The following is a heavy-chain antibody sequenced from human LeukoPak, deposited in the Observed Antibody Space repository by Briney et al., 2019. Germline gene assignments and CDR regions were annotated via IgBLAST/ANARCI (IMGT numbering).Heavy chain of an antibody. D-gene: IGHD3-16*01. CDR1: GDSVSSNSAA. J-gene: IGHJ5*02. Sequence: SQTLSLTCAISGDSVSSNSAAWNWIRQSPSRGLEWLGRTYYRSKWYNDYAVPVKSRITINPDTSKNQFSLQLNSVTPEDTAVYYCARGLWTVGGMNWFDPWGQGTLVTVSS. CDR2: TYYRSKWYN. V-gene: IGHV6-1*01. CDR3: ARGLWTVGGMNWFDP.